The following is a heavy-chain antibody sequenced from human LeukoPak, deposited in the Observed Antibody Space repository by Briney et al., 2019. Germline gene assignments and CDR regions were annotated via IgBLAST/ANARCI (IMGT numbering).Heavy chain of an antibody. J-gene: IGHJ4*02. CDR2: IYNSGST. Sequence: SETLSLTCTVSGGSISIYYWSWIRQPPGKGLEWIGYIYNSGSTNYNPSLRSRVTISVDTSKNQFSLKLTSVTAADTAVYYCARVKAHRTFDYWGQGTLVTVSS. V-gene: IGHV4-59*01. D-gene: IGHD1/OR15-1a*01. CDR3: ARVKAHRTFDY. CDR1: GGSISIYY.